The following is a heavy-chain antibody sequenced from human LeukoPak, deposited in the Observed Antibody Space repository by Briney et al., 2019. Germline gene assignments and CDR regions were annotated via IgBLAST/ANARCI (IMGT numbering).Heavy chain of an antibody. V-gene: IGHV1-2*02. CDR3: ARSWSGGYYYYYMDV. CDR2: INPNSGGT. CDR1: GYTFTGYY. D-gene: IGHD6-13*01. Sequence: GASVKVSCKASGYTFTGYYMHWVRQAPGQGLEWMGWINPNSGGTNYAQKFQGRVTMTRDTSISTAYMELSRLRSDDTAVYYCARSWSGGYYYYYMDVWGKGTTVTVS. J-gene: IGHJ6*03.